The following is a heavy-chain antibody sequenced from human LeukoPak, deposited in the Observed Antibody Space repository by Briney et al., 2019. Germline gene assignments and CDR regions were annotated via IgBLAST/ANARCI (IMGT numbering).Heavy chain of an antibody. V-gene: IGHV4-39*01. CDR3: TTHVRGGNGFDP. CDR1: GGSISSSNSY. D-gene: IGHD4-23*01. J-gene: IGHJ5*02. Sequence: SETLSLTCMGSGGSISSSNSYWDWIRQPPGRGLEWIGDISHSGTIIYNPSLRTRVTISADTSKNQFSQKLNSVTAADTAVYYCTTHVRGGNGFDPWGQGTLVTVSS. CDR2: ISHSGTI.